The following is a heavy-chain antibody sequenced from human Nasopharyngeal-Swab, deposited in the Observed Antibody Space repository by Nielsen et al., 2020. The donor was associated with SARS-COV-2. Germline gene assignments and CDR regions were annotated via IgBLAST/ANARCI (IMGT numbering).Heavy chain of an antibody. Sequence: ASVKVSCKASGYTFTSYAMNWVRQAPGQGLEWMGWINTNTGNPTYAQGFTGRFVFSLDTSVSTAYLQISSLKAEDTAVYYCSLGIAAAGYYYFDYWGQGTLVTFSS. V-gene: IGHV7-4-1*02. CDR3: SLGIAAAGYYYFDY. CDR1: GYTFTSYA. CDR2: INTNTGNP. J-gene: IGHJ4*02. D-gene: IGHD6-13*01.